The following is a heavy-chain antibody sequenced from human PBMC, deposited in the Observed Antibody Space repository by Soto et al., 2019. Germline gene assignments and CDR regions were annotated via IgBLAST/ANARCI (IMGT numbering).Heavy chain of an antibody. V-gene: IGHV5-51*01. CDR3: ARRGSGGVYYHGLDV. D-gene: IGHD1-26*01. J-gene: IGHJ6*02. CDR2: IYPGDSDT. Sequence: GESPKISCKASGYIFTSSWIAWVRQMPGKGLEWMGIIYPGDSDTTYSPSFQGQVTISADKSINTAFLRWSSLKASDTAIYYCARRGSGGVYYHGLDVWGQGTTVTVSS. CDR1: GYIFTSSW.